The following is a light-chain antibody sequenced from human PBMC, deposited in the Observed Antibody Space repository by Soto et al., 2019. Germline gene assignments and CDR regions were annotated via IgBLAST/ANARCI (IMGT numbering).Light chain of an antibody. V-gene: IGKV1-5*01. CDR2: ETS. CDR3: QQRWRWPSNT. Sequence: IQVTQSPSTLSGSVGDRVTITCRASQPIRSCLAWYQQKPWKAPKLLIYETSNRVRGLPARFSGSGSGTDFPLTISSLGPEDSGVYYCQQRWRWPSNTFGHGTRLEIK. CDR1: QPIRSC. J-gene: IGKJ5*01.